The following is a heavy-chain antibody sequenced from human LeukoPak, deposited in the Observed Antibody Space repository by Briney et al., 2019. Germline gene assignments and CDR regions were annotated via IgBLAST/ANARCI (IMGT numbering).Heavy chain of an antibody. CDR2: ISSSSGYI. CDR3: ARHVVAVGFDY. J-gene: IGHJ4*02. CDR1: GFTFSSYE. Sequence: PGGSLRLSCAASGFTFSSYEMNWVRQAPGKGLEWVSFISSSSGYIYYADSVKGRFTISRDNAKNSLYLLMNSLRAEDTAVYYCARHVVAVGFDYWGQGTLVTVSS. V-gene: IGHV3-21*01. D-gene: IGHD3-22*01.